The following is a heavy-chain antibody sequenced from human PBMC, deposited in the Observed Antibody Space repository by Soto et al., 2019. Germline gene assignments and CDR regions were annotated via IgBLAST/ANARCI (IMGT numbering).Heavy chain of an antibody. CDR3: ARHGNTVTTGYYYGMDV. J-gene: IGHJ6*02. Sequence: QLQLQESGPGLVKPSETLSLTCTVSGASIRSSNYYWGWIRQPPGRGLEWIGTMYYSGRTYYNPSLKSRVTTSVDTSKNQFSLKLSAVTATDTAVYYCARHGNTVTTGYYYGMDVWGQGTTVTVSS. V-gene: IGHV4-39*01. CDR1: GASIRSSNYY. D-gene: IGHD4-17*01. CDR2: MYYSGRT.